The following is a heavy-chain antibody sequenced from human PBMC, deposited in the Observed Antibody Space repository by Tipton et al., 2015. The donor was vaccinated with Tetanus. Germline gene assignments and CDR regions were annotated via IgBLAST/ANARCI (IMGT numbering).Heavy chain of an antibody. D-gene: IGHD4-17*01. Sequence: QMQLVQSGAEVKKPGASVKVSCKASGYTFTSYGISWVRQAPGQGLEWMGWISAYNGNTNYAQKLQGRVTMTTDTSTSTAYMELRSLRSDDTAVYYCATYNGDHTLLQKPVPPKHMDVWGQGTTVTVSS. CDR1: GYTFTSYG. V-gene: IGHV1-18*01. CDR2: ISAYNGNT. J-gene: IGHJ6*02. CDR3: ATYNGDHTLLQKPVPPKHMDV.